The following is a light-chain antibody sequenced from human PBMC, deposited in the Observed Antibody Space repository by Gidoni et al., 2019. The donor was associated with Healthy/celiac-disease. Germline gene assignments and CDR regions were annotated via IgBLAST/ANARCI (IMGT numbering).Light chain of an antibody. Sequence: EIVMTQSPATLSVSPGERATLSCRASQSVSSNLAWYQQKPGQAPRLLIYGASTRATGIPARFSGRGSGTEFTLTISSLQSEDFAVYYCQQYNNWRTFXGXTKVEIK. CDR2: GAS. J-gene: IGKJ4*01. V-gene: IGKV3-15*01. CDR1: QSVSSN. CDR3: QQYNNWRT.